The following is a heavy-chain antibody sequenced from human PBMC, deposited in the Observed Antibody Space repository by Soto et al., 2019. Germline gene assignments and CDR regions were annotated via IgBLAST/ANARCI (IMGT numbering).Heavy chain of an antibody. CDR2: IKEDGSEN. CDR1: GFTFGSFC. D-gene: IGHD6-25*01. CDR3: VLYFKSGYGHGAFDY. J-gene: IGHJ4*02. V-gene: IGHV3-7*03. Sequence: AGSLRLSCAVSGFTFGSFCISWVRPAPGKGLGWVANIKEDGSENSYVNSVRGRLTTSRNNAKNSLYLQMNSLRAEDTAVNYCVLYFKSGYGHGAFDYWGQGTLVTVSS.